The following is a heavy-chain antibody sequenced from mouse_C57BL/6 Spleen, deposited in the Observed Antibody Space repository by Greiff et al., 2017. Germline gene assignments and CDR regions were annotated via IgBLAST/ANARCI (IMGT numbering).Heavy chain of an antibody. J-gene: IGHJ4*01. V-gene: IGHV1-82*01. CDR2: SYPGDGDT. Sequence: VQLQQSGPELVKPGASVKISCKASGYAFSSSWMNWVKQRPGKGLEWIGRSYPGDGDTNYNGKFKGKATLTADKSSSTAYMQLSSLTSEDSAVYFCARGEIRYAMDYWGQGTSVTVSS. CDR3: ARGEIRYAMDY. D-gene: IGHD1-1*01. CDR1: GYAFSSSW.